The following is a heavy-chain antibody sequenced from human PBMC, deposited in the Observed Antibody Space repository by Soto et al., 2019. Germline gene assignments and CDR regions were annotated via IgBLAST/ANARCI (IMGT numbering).Heavy chain of an antibody. CDR3: ARRRGSTIFRFRFDP. CDR1: GGSISSSSYY. Sequence: SETLSLTCTVSGGSISSSSYYWGWIRQPPGKGLEWIGSIYYSGSTYYNPSLKSRVTISVDTSKNQFSLKLSSVTAADTAVYYCARRRGSTIFRFRFDPWGQGTLVTVSS. CDR2: IYYSGST. V-gene: IGHV4-39*01. D-gene: IGHD3-3*01. J-gene: IGHJ5*02.